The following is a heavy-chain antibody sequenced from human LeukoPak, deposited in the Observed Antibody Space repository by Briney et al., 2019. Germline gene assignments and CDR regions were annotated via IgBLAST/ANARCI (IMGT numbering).Heavy chain of an antibody. CDR3: AGLYSYGFGGEFDY. Sequence: PGGSLRLSCAASGFTFSSYWMSWVRQAPGKGLEWVANIKQDGSEKYYVDSVKGRFTISRDNAKNSLYLQMNSLRAEDTAVNYCAGLYSYGFGGEFDYWGQGTLVTVSS. CDR1: GFTFSSYW. J-gene: IGHJ4*02. CDR2: IKQDGSEK. V-gene: IGHV3-7*01. D-gene: IGHD5-18*01.